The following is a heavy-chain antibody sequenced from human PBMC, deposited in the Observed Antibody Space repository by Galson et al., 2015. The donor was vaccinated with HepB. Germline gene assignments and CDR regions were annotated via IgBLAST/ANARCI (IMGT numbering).Heavy chain of an antibody. CDR2: ISYDGSK. CDR3: ARVRINNLDY. D-gene: IGHD1/OR15-1a*01. J-gene: IGHJ4*02. V-gene: IGHV3-30*03. CDR1: GFTFSNYG. Sequence: SLRLSCAVSGFTFSNYGMHWVRQAPGKGLEWVAVISYDGSKTYADSVKGRFTISRDNSKSTLYLHMNSLRFEDTSMYYCARVRINNLDYWGQGTLVTVSS.